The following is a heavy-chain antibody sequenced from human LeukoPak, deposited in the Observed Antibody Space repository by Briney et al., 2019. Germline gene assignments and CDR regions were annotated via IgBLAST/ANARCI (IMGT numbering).Heavy chain of an antibody. CDR3: ARQDVITMVRGNNGGFDP. Sequence: SETLSLTCTVSGGSISSYYWSWIRQPPGKGLEWIGYIYYSGSTNYNPSLKSRVTISVDTSKNQFSLKLSSVTAADTAVYYCARQDVITMVRGNNGGFDPWGQGTLVTVSS. CDR2: IYYSGST. J-gene: IGHJ5*02. V-gene: IGHV4-59*08. D-gene: IGHD3-10*01. CDR1: GGSISSYY.